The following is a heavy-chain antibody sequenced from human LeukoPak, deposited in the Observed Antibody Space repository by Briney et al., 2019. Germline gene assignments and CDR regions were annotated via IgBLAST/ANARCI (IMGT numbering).Heavy chain of an antibody. D-gene: IGHD6-19*01. J-gene: IGHJ4*02. V-gene: IGHV1-8*01. Sequence: ASVKVSCKASGYTFTSYDINWVRQATGQGLEWMGWMNPNSGNTGYAQKFQGRVTMTRNTSISTAYMELSSLRSEDTAVYYCARYIDHSSGWYEWGQGTLVTVSS. CDR2: MNPNSGNT. CDR3: ARYIDHSSGWYE. CDR1: GYTFTSYD.